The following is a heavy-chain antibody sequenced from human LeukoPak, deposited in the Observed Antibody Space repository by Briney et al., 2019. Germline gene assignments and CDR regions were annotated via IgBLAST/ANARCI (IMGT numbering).Heavy chain of an antibody. J-gene: IGHJ5*02. D-gene: IGHD6-13*01. Sequence: ASVKVSCKPSGYTFTGYYIHWVRQAPGQGPEWMGWINPNSGGTNYAQKFQGRVTMTRDTSISTAYMELSRLRSDDTAVYYCARGAAAGSDWFDPWGQGTLVTVSS. CDR2: INPNSGGT. CDR3: ARGAAAGSDWFDP. CDR1: GYTFTGYY. V-gene: IGHV1-2*02.